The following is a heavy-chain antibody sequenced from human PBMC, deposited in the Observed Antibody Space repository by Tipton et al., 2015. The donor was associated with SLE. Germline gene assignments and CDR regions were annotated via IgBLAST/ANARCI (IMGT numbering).Heavy chain of an antibody. CDR3: ARTFYGGGDAFDI. CDR2: IYYSGST. Sequence: TLSLTCAVADYSISSHNWWGWIRQPPGKGLEWIGYIYYSGSTYYNPSLESRVTVSVDTSKNQFSLKLSSVTAVDTAVYYCARTFYGGGDAFDIWGQGTMVTVSS. CDR1: DYSISSHNW. J-gene: IGHJ3*02. D-gene: IGHD4-23*01. V-gene: IGHV4-28*01.